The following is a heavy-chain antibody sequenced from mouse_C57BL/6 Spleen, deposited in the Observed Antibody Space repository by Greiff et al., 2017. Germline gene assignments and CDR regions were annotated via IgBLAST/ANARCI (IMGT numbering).Heavy chain of an antibody. Sequence: QVQLQQPGAELVKPGASVKMFCKASGYTFTSYWITWVKQRPGQGLEWIGDIYPGSGSTNYNEKFKSKATLTVDTSSSTAYMPLSSLTSEDSAVYYCARGPTSWDWFAYWGQGTLVTVSA. V-gene: IGHV1-55*01. J-gene: IGHJ3*01. D-gene: IGHD4-1*01. CDR3: ARGPTSWDWFAY. CDR1: GYTFTSYW. CDR2: IYPGSGST.